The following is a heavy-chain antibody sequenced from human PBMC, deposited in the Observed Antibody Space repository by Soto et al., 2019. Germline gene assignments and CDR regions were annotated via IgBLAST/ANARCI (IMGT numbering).Heavy chain of an antibody. Sequence: QVQLQESGPGLVKPSETLSLTCTVSGGSISSYYWSWIRQPPGKGLEWIGYIYYSGSTNYNPSLKSRVTISVDTSKNQFSLKLSSVTAADTAVYYCARHYYGSGSTLDYWGQGPLVTVSS. CDR2: IYYSGST. D-gene: IGHD3-10*01. CDR3: ARHYYGSGSTLDY. CDR1: GGSISSYY. V-gene: IGHV4-59*08. J-gene: IGHJ4*02.